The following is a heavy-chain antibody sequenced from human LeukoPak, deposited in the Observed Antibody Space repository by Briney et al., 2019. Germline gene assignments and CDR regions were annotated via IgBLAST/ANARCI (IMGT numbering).Heavy chain of an antibody. CDR2: ISYDGFNK. Sequence: PGGPLRLSCAASGFTFSNYGMHWVRQAPGKGLEWVALISYDGFNKYYADSVKGRFTISRDNSKNTLSLQMNSLRAEDTAVYYCAKGADWNYYGMDVWGQGTTVTVSS. CDR1: GFTFSNYG. V-gene: IGHV3-30*18. CDR3: AKGADWNYYGMDV. J-gene: IGHJ6*02. D-gene: IGHD2-21*01.